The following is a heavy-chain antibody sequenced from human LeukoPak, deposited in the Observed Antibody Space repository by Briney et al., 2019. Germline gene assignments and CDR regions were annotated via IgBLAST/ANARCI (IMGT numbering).Heavy chain of an antibody. D-gene: IGHD2-2*01. CDR3: ARVGYCSSTSCSRGDYFDY. CDR1: GFTVSSNY. V-gene: IGHV3-53*01. J-gene: IGHJ4*02. Sequence: GGSLRLSCAASGFTVSSNYMSWVRQAPGKGLEWVSVIYSGGSTYYADSVKGRFTISRDSSKNTLYLQMNSLRAEDTAVYYCARVGYCSSTSCSRGDYFDYGGQGTLVTVSS. CDR2: IYSGGST.